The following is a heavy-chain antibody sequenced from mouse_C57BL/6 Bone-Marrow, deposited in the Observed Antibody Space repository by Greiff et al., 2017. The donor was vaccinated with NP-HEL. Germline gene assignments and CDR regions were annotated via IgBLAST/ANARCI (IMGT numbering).Heavy chain of an antibody. Sequence: LQESGAELVRPGTSVKMSCKASGYTFTNYWIGWAKQRPGHGLEWIGDIYPGGGYTNYNEKFKGKATLTADKSSSTAYMQFSSLTSEDSAIYYCARLAGGSFDYWGQGTTLTVSS. CDR3: ARLAGGSFDY. V-gene: IGHV1-63*01. J-gene: IGHJ2*01. CDR2: IYPGGGYT. D-gene: IGHD1-1*02. CDR1: GYTFTNYW.